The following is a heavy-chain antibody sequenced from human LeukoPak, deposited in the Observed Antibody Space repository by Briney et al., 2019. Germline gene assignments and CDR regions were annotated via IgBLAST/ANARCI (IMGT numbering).Heavy chain of an antibody. Sequence: GRSLRLSCAASGFTFSSYGMHWVRQAPGKGPEWVAVISYDGSNKYYADSVKGRFTISRDNSKNTLYLQMNSLRAEDTAVYYCAKLVAGSKVDYWGQGTLVTVSS. D-gene: IGHD6-19*01. CDR1: GFTFSSYG. J-gene: IGHJ4*02. CDR2: ISYDGSNK. V-gene: IGHV3-30*18. CDR3: AKLVAGSKVDY.